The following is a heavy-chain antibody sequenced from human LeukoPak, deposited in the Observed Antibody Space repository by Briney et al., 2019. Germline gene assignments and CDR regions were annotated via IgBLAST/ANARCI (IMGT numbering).Heavy chain of an antibody. Sequence: GGSLRLSCAASGFTFSSYGMHWVRQAPGKGLEWVAFIRYDGSNKYYADSVKGRFTISRDNSKNTLYLQMNSLRAEDTAVYYCAKEVNDYVWGSYRNFDYWGQGTLVTVSS. D-gene: IGHD3-16*02. V-gene: IGHV3-30*02. J-gene: IGHJ4*02. CDR1: GFTFSSYG. CDR3: AKEVNDYVWGSYRNFDY. CDR2: IRYDGSNK.